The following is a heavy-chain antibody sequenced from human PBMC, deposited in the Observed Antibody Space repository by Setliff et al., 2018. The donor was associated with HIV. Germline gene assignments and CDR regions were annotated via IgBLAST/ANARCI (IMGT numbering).Heavy chain of an antibody. CDR1: GYSISSGYY. D-gene: IGHD3-22*01. Sequence: SETLSLTCTVSGYSISSGYYWGRIRQPPGKGLEWIGSIYHSGSTYYNPSLKSRVTISVDTSKNQFSLKLSSVTAADTAVYYCAGVLSSGYYDGPWGQGTLVTVSS. CDR2: IYHSGST. CDR3: AGVLSSGYYDGP. V-gene: IGHV4-38-2*02. J-gene: IGHJ5*02.